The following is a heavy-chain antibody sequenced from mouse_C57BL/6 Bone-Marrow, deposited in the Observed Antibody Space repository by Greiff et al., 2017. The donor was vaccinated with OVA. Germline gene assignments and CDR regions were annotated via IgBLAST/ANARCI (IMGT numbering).Heavy chain of an antibody. J-gene: IGHJ4*01. CDR2: IDPEDGDT. D-gene: IGHD2-4*01. Sequence: EVKLQESGAELVKPGASVKLSCTASGFNITDYYMHWVKQRTEQGLEWIGRIDPEDGDTKYAPKFQGKATITADTSSNTAYLQLSSLTSEDTAVYYCASDYGYYYAMDYWGQGTSVTVSS. CDR1: GFNITDYY. V-gene: IGHV14-2*01. CDR3: ASDYGYYYAMDY.